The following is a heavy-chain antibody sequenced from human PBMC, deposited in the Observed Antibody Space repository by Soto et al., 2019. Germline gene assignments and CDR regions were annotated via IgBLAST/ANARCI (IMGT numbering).Heavy chain of an antibody. Sequence: QEQLVESGGGVVQPGRSLRLSCAASGFAFRNFGMQWVRQAPGKGLEWVASITYDGNTKYSADSVKGRFTISRDNSKNTLYLQMTSLRSEDTAVYHSAKFWGPVTAAVDDYWGQGTLVTVSA. J-gene: IGHJ4*02. CDR2: ITYDGNTK. CDR3: AKFWGPVTAAVDDY. V-gene: IGHV3-30*18. D-gene: IGHD6-13*01. CDR1: GFAFRNFG.